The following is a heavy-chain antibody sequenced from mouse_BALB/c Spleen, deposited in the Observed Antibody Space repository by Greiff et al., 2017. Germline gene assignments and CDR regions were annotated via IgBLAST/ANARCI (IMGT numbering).Heavy chain of an antibody. CDR2: INPSTGYT. CDR1: GYTFTSYW. D-gene: IGHD1-2*01. Sequence: VQLQQSGAELAKPGASVKMSCKASGYTFTSYWMHWVKQRPGQGLEWIGYINPSTGYTEYNQKFKDKATLTADKSSSTAYMQLSSLTSEDSAVYYCARRYYGYTYAMDYWGQGTSVTVSS. J-gene: IGHJ4*01. CDR3: ARRYYGYTYAMDY. V-gene: IGHV1-7*01.